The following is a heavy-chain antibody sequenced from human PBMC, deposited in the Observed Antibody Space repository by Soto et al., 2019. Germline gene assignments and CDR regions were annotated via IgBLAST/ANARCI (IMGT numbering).Heavy chain of an antibody. Sequence: GGSLRLSCAASGFTFSSYGMHWVRQAPGKGLEWVAVIWYDGSNKYYADSVKGRFTISRDNSKNTLYLQMNSLRAADTAVYYCAKVQSFAWFTTYDYWGHGTLVTVSS. J-gene: IGHJ4*01. CDR2: IWYDGSNK. CDR1: GFTFSSYG. D-gene: IGHD3-9*01. CDR3: AKVQSFAWFTTYDY. V-gene: IGHV3-33*06.